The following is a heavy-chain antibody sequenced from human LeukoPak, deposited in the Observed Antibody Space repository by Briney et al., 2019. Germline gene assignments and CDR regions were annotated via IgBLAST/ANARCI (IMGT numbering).Heavy chain of an antibody. J-gene: IGHJ5*02. D-gene: IGHD1-14*01. CDR1: GYTFTDYY. Sequence: ASVKVSCKASGYTFTDYYIHWVRQAPGQGLEWMGWINPNFGATNYAQKFQGRVTMTRDTSIVTAYMELGRLGSDDTAVYYCAINQVDGTGIFDPWGQGALVTVSS. CDR3: AINQVDGTGIFDP. V-gene: IGHV1-2*02. CDR2: INPNFGAT.